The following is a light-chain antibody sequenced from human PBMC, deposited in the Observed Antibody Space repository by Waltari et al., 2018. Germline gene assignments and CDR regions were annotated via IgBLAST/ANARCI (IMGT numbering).Light chain of an antibody. CDR1: SSDVGGYNF. CDR2: DVT. V-gene: IGLV2-14*01. J-gene: IGLJ2*01. CDR3: SSYTSSSTRGVV. Sequence: QSVLTQPASVSGSPGQSIILSCTGTSSDVGGYNFVSWYQQHPGKAPKLMIYDVTKRPSGVSDRFSGSKSGNTASLTISGLQAEDEADYYCSSYTSSSTRGVVFGGGTKVTVI.